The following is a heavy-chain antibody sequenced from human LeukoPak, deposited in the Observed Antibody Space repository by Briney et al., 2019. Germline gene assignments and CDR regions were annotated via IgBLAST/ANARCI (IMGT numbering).Heavy chain of an antibody. CDR2: IYYSGSA. D-gene: IGHD2-2*01. CDR1: GGSISSHY. J-gene: IGHJ3*02. V-gene: IGHV4-59*11. CDR3: ARERGGYCSSTSCYGDI. Sequence: SETLCLTCTVSGGSISSHYWSWIRQPPGKGLEWIGYIYYSGSANYNPSLKSRVTISVDTSKNQFSLKLSSVTAADTAVYYCARERGGYCSSTSCYGDIWGQGTMVTVSS.